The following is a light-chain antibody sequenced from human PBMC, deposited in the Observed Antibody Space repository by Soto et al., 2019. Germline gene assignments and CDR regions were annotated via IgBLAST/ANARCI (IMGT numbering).Light chain of an antibody. Sequence: EIVMTQSPATLSVSPGERATLSCRASQSVSGNLARYQQKPGQAPRLLVYGASTRATGIPARFSGSGSGTEFTLTISSLQSEDFAVYYCQQYNNWPPVTFGQGTKVEIK. V-gene: IGKV3-15*01. CDR1: QSVSGN. J-gene: IGKJ1*01. CDR3: QQYNNWPPVT. CDR2: GAS.